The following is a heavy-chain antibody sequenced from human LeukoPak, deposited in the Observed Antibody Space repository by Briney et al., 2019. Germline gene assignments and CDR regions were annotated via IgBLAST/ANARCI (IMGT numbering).Heavy chain of an antibody. CDR2: VYNSGGT. CDR1: RXSVNSIH. V-gene: IGHV3-53*01. D-gene: IGHD1-26*01. CDR3: ARDGELGAGFFDL. J-gene: IGHJ4*02. Sequence: GGSLTLSCAVSRXSVNSIHMRWVRHAPGKGLEWLEIVYNSGGTHYADCSKGRFTISRDTSKNAIYLQMNSRRVEDTAVYLGARDGELGAGFFDLWGQGALVTVSS.